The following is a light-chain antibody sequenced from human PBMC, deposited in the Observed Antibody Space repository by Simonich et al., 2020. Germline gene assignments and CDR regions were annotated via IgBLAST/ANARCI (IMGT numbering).Light chain of an antibody. V-gene: IGLV7-43*01. J-gene: IGLJ3*02. CDR1: TGAVTSGYY. CDR2: STS. CDR3: LLYYGGAWV. Sequence: QTVVTQEPSLTVSPGGTVTLTCASSTGAVTSGYYPNWFPQKPGQAPRALIYSTSNTHSWTPARFSGSLLGGKAALTLSGVQPEDEAEYYCLLYYGGAWVFGGGTKLTVL.